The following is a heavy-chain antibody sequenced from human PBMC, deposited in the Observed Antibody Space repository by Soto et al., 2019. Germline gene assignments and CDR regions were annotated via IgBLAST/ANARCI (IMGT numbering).Heavy chain of an antibody. J-gene: IGHJ4*02. CDR1: GFTFSSYS. D-gene: IGHD2-2*01. CDR2: ISSSSSYI. CDR3: ARAGYCSSTSCFPDY. Sequence: EVQLVESGGGLVKPGGSLRLSCAASGFTFSSYSMNWVRQAPGKGLEWVSSISSSSSYIYYADSVKGRFTISRDNSKNTLYLQMNSLRAEDTAVYYCARAGYCSSTSCFPDYWGQGTLVTVSS. V-gene: IGHV3-21*04.